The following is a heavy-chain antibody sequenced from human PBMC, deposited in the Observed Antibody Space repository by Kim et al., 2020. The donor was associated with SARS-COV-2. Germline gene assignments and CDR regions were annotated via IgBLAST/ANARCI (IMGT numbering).Heavy chain of an antibody. D-gene: IGHD2-8*02. CDR2: ISWNSGDI. V-gene: IGHV3-9*01. CDR3: TKGYCTGGYCRTAFDI. Sequence: GGSLRLSCAASGFTFDDYAMHWVRQAPGKGLEWVSGISWNSGDIGYADSVKGRFTISRDNAQNSLFLQMNSLRAEATALYYCTKGYCTGGYCRTAFDIWG. CDR1: GFTFDDYA. J-gene: IGHJ3*02.